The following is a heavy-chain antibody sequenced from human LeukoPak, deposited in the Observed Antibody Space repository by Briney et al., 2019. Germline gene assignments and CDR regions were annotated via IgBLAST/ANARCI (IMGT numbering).Heavy chain of an antibody. Sequence: SETLSLTCTVSGGSISSYYWIWIRQPPGKGLEWIGYIYYSGSTNYNPSLKSRVTISVDTSKNQFSLKLSSVTAADTAVYYCARHIYGFNALDAFDIWGQGTMVIDSS. CDR3: ARHIYGFNALDAFDI. CDR2: IYYSGST. J-gene: IGHJ3*02. CDR1: GGSISSYY. V-gene: IGHV4-59*08. D-gene: IGHD4-17*01.